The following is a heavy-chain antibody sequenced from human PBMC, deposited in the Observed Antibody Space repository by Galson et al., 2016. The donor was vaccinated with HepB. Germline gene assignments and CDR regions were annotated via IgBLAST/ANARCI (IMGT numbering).Heavy chain of an antibody. CDR3: AKDLQSRYCSGGNCYSDFWDFDL. CDR1: GFTFDDFA. D-gene: IGHD2-15*01. V-gene: IGHV3-9*01. Sequence: SLRLSCAASGFTFDDFAMHWVRQTPGKGLQWVSGISWNSGIIAYADSVKGRFTISRDNANNSLYLQMNSLRAEDTALYYCAKDLQSRYCSGGNCYSDFWDFDLWGRGTLVTVSS. CDR2: ISWNSGII. J-gene: IGHJ2*01.